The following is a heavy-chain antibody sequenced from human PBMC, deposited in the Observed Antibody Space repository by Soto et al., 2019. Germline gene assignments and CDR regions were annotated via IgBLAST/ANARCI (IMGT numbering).Heavy chain of an antibody. Sequence: GASVKVSCKVSGYTLTELSMHWVRQARGKGLEWMGGFDPEDGETIYAQKFQGRVTMTEDTSTDTAYMELSSLRSEDTAVYYCAGDKMVAAAGRGLVNYYYYGMDVWGQGTTVTVSS. CDR2: FDPEDGET. CDR1: GYTLTELS. V-gene: IGHV1-24*01. D-gene: IGHD6-13*01. J-gene: IGHJ6*02. CDR3: AGDKMVAAAGRGLVNYYYYGMDV.